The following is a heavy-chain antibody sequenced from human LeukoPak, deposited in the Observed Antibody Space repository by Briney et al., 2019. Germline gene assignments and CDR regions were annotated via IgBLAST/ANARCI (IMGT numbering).Heavy chain of an antibody. J-gene: IGHJ4*02. D-gene: IGHD3-10*01. Sequence: SVNVSCKASGGTFSSYAISWVRQAPGQGVEWMGGIIPIFGTANYAQKFQGRVMITADESTSTAYMELSSLRSEYTAVYYCARYYGSGSYDYWGQGTLVTVSS. CDR3: ARYYGSGSYDY. CDR1: GGTFSSYA. V-gene: IGHV1-69*01. CDR2: IIPIFGTA.